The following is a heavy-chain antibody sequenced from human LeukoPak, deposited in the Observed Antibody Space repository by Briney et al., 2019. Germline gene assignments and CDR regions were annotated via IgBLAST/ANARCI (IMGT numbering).Heavy chain of an antibody. CDR2: IYPGDSDI. Sequence: GESLKISCQGSGYTFIRYWIAWVRQMPGQGLEWMGIIYPGDSDIRYSPSFQGQVTISADKSISTAYLQWNSLKASDTAMYYCARHYSNSSPWFFDYWGQGSLVTVSS. V-gene: IGHV5-51*01. D-gene: IGHD6-6*01. CDR1: GYTFIRYW. J-gene: IGHJ4*02. CDR3: ARHYSNSSPWFFDY.